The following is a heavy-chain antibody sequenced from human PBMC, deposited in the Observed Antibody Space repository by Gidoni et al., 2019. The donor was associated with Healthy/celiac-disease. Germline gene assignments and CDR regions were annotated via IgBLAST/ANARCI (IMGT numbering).Heavy chain of an antibody. Sequence: QVQLVQSGAAVKKPGASVKVSCKVSGYTLTELSMNWVRQAPGKGLEWMGGFDPEDGETIYAQKCQGRVTMTEDTSTDTAYMELSSLRSEDTAVYYCATDLVVGATPANWGQGTLVTVSS. J-gene: IGHJ4*02. CDR3: ATDLVVGATPAN. V-gene: IGHV1-24*01. CDR2: FDPEDGET. CDR1: GYTLTELS. D-gene: IGHD1-26*01.